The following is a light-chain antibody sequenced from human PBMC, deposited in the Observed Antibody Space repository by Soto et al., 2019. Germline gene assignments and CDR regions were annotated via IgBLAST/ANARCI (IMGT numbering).Light chain of an antibody. Sequence: QSVLTQPPSVSGAPGQRVTISCTGSSSNIGAGYDVHWYEQLPGTAPKLLIYGNSNRPSGVPDRFSGSNSGTSASLAITGLQAEDEADYYCQSYDSSLSVVVFGGGTKLTV. J-gene: IGLJ2*01. CDR3: QSYDSSLSVVV. CDR1: SSNIGAGYD. V-gene: IGLV1-40*01. CDR2: GNS.